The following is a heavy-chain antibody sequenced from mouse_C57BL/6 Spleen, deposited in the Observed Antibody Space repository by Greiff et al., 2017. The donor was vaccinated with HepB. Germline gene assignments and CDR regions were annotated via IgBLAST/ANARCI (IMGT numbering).Heavy chain of an antibody. J-gene: IGHJ2*01. CDR2: IRSKSNNYAT. CDR1: GFSFNTYA. V-gene: IGHV10-1*01. D-gene: IGHD1-1*01. Sequence: EVKLMESGGGLVQPKGSLKLSCAASGFSFNTYAMNWVRQAPGKGLEWVARIRSKSNNYATYYADSVKDRFTISRDDSESMLYLQMNNLKTEDTAMYYCVRHDPVVPFDYWGQGTTLTVSS. CDR3: VRHDPVVPFDY.